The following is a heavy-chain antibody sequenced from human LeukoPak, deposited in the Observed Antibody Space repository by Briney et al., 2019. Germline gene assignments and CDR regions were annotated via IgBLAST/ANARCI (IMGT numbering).Heavy chain of an antibody. Sequence: GASVKVSCKASGYTFTSYAMNWVRQAPGQGLEWMGWISAYNGNTNYAQKLQGRVTMTTDTSTSTAYMELRSLRSDDTAVYYCARDLKMGYSSGRYSWGTGSSNDYWGQGTLVTVSS. CDR3: ARDLKMGYSSGRYSWGTGSSNDY. D-gene: IGHD6-19*01. J-gene: IGHJ4*02. V-gene: IGHV1-18*01. CDR2: ISAYNGNT. CDR1: GYTFTSYA.